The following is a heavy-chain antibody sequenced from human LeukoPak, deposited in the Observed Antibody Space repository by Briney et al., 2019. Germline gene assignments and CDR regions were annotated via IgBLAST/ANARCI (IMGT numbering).Heavy chain of an antibody. CDR2: IKQDGSEK. Sequence: GSLRLSCAVSGFTFSSYWMSWVRQAPGKGLEWVANIKQDGSEKYYVDSVKGRFTISRDNAKNSLYLQMNSLRAEDTAVYYCAREGERYYFDYWGQGTLVTVSS. CDR3: AREGERYYFDY. J-gene: IGHJ4*02. CDR1: GFTFSSYW. V-gene: IGHV3-7*01.